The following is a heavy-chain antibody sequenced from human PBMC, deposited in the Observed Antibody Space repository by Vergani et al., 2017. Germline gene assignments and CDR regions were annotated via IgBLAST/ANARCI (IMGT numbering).Heavy chain of an antibody. J-gene: IGHJ4*02. D-gene: IGHD1-26*01. CDR3: VKDAGSYENFFVS. Sequence: EVQLLESGGSLKQPGGSVRLSCAASGFTFSTYAMHWVRQAPGKGLEWVSALTGGGGSTYYADSFKGRFINSRDNSRDTLYLQMNSLRPEVTATYYCVKDAGSYENFFVSWGQGTLVTVSS. CDR1: GFTFSTYA. CDR2: LTGGGGST. V-gene: IGHV3-23*01.